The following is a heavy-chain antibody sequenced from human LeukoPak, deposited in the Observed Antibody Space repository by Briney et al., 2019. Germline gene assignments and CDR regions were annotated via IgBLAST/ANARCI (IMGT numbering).Heavy chain of an antibody. J-gene: IGHJ6*03. D-gene: IGHD5-12*01. CDR2: VSDNGGLK. Sequence: GGSLRLSCAASGFTLSRHGMHWVRQAPGRGLEWLAVVSDNGGLKYYSDSVKGRFTISRDNAKNSLYLQMNSLRAEDTAVYYCARASGYSGYDSPYYYYYMDVWGKGTTVTVSS. CDR3: ARASGYSGYDSPYYYYYMDV. CDR1: GFTLSRHG. V-gene: IGHV3-30*03.